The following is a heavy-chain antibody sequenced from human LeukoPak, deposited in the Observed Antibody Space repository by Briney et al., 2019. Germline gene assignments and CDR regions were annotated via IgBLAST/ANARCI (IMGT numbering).Heavy chain of an antibody. CDR3: VKGSVHSAYYMDV. CDR2: ISRNGGST. V-gene: IGHV3-64D*09. CDR1: GFTFSSSA. D-gene: IGHD1-26*01. Sequence: GGSLRLSCSASGFTFSSSAMHWVRQAPGTGLEFVSAISRNGGSTYYGDSVKGRFTISRDNSKNTLFLQMSTLRAEDTAVYYCVKGSVHSAYYMDVWGQGTTVTVSS. J-gene: IGHJ6*03.